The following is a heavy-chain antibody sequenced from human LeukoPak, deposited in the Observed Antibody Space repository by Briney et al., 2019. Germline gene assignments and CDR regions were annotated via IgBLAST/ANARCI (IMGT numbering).Heavy chain of an antibody. Sequence: ASVKVSCKASGGTFSCYTISWVRQAPGQGLEWMGRIIPIFGIANYAQKFQGRVTITADKSTSTAYMELSSLRSEDTAVYYCASVDDFSPILEWLAFDYWGQGTLVTVSS. J-gene: IGHJ4*02. D-gene: IGHD3-3*01. CDR1: GGTFSCYT. CDR3: ASVDDFSPILEWLAFDY. CDR2: IIPIFGIA. V-gene: IGHV1-69*02.